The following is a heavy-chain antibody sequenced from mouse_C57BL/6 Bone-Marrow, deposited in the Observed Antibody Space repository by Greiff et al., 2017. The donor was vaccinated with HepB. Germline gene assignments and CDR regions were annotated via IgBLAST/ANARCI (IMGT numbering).Heavy chain of an antibody. D-gene: IGHD2-2*01. V-gene: IGHV1-64*01. Sequence: VQLQQPGAELVKPGASVKLSCKASGYTFTSYWMHWVKQRPGQGLEWIGMIHPNSGSTNYNEKFKSKATLTVDKSSSTAYMQLSSLTSEDAAVYYCARKTMVTTGYYFDYWGQGTTLTVSS. CDR2: IHPNSGST. J-gene: IGHJ2*01. CDR3: ARKTMVTTGYYFDY. CDR1: GYTFTSYW.